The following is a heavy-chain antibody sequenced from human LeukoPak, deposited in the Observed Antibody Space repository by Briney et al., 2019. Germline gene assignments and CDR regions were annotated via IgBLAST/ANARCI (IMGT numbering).Heavy chain of an antibody. V-gene: IGHV3-23*01. CDR2: ISGSGGST. Sequence: TGGSLRLSCAASGFTFSSYAMSWVRQAPGKGLEWVSAISGSGGSTYYADSVKGRFTISRDNSKNTLYLQMNSLRAEDTAVYYCAKGGPVRGVISPFDYWGQGTLSPSPQ. D-gene: IGHD3-10*01. J-gene: IGHJ4*02. CDR3: AKGGPVRGVISPFDY. CDR1: GFTFSSYA.